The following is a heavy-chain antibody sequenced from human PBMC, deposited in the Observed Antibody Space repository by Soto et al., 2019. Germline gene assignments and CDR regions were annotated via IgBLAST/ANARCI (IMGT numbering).Heavy chain of an antibody. V-gene: IGHV3-21*06. CDR2: IYSRPNYI. Sequence: EVQLLQSRGGPVRSGGSLRLSCVASGFTLNNYRMTWVRQGPGKGLEWVASIYSRPNYIHYTESVKGRFIISRDNAKNSVYLQMNSLRVEDAAVYYCGREKEDEGSSSLRVYYGVDVWGQGTTVTVSS. CDR1: GFTLNNYR. CDR3: GREKEDEGSSSLRVYYGVDV. J-gene: IGHJ6*02. D-gene: IGHD6-6*01.